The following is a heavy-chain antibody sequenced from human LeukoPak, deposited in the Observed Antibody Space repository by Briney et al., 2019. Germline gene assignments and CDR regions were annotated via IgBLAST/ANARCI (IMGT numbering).Heavy chain of an antibody. CDR1: GFTFSSYA. CDR3: AKDDHDILTGYSPGGFDY. D-gene: IGHD3-9*01. J-gene: IGHJ4*02. Sequence: GGSLRLSCAASGFTFSSYAMHWVRQAPGKGLEWVSAISGSGGSTYYADSVKGRFTISRDNSKNTLYLQMNSLRAEDTAVYYCAKDDHDILTGYSPGGFDYWGQGTLVTVSS. V-gene: IGHV3-23*01. CDR2: ISGSGGST.